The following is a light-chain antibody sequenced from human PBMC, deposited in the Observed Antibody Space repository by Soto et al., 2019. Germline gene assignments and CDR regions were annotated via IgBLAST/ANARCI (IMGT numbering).Light chain of an antibody. CDR1: QGISSY. CDR3: QQYYSYPLT. CDR2: AAS. Sequence: AIRMTQSPSSLSASTGDRVTITRRASQGISSYLAWYQQKPGKAPKLLIYAASTLQSGVASRFSGSGSGTDFTLTISCLQSEDFATYYCQQYYSYPLTFGGGTKVDI. J-gene: IGKJ4*01. V-gene: IGKV1-8*01.